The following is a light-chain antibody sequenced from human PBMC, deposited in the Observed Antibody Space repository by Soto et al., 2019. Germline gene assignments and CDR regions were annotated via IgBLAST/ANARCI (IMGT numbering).Light chain of an antibody. J-gene: IGKJ1*01. CDR1: QDVLTN. V-gene: IGKV3-15*01. CDR2: RAS. Sequence: EIVMTQSPATLSVSPGERATLSCRASQDVLTNLAWYQQKPGQSPRLLIYRASTRATGVPARFSGSGSGTEFTLNISTVEPEDSAVYYCQRYGRSPTWTFGQGTKVDIK. CDR3: QRYGRSPTWT.